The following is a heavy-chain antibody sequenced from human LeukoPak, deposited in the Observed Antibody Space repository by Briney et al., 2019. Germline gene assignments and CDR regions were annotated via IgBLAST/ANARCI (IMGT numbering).Heavy chain of an antibody. CDR1: GYTLTELS. CDR3: ATVVVVPAAIPKVDYYGMDV. Sequence: ASVKVSCKVSGYTLTELSMHWVRQAPGKGLEWMGGFDPEDGETIYAQKFQGRVTMTEDTSTDTAYMELSSLRSEDTAVYYCATVVVVPAAIPKVDYYGMDVWGKGTTVTVSP. CDR2: FDPEDGET. D-gene: IGHD2-2*01. V-gene: IGHV1-24*01. J-gene: IGHJ6*04.